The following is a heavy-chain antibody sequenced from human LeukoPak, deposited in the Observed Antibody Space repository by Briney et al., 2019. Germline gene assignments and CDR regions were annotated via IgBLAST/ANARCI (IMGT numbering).Heavy chain of an antibody. CDR1: GGSISSGGYS. J-gene: IGHJ5*02. CDR3: ARGVVPAASNWFDP. Sequence: PSQTLSLTCAVSGGSISSGGYSWSWIRQPPGKGLEWIGHIYHSGSTYYNPSLKSRVTISVDRSKNQFSLKLSSVTAADTAVYYCARGVVPAASNWFDPWGQGTLVTVSS. V-gene: IGHV4-30-2*01. CDR2: IYHSGST. D-gene: IGHD2-2*01.